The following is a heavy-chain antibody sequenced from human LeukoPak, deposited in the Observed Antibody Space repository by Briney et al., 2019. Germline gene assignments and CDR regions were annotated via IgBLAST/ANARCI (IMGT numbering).Heavy chain of an antibody. CDR2: IYYSGST. Sequence: SETLSLTCTVSGGSISSGGYYWSWIRQHPGKGLEWIGYIYYSGSTYYNPSLKSRVTISVDTSKNQFSLKLSSVTAADTAVYYCARLGLSRGEYYFDYWGQGTLVTVSS. CDR3: ARLGLSRGEYYFDY. CDR1: GGSISSGGYY. J-gene: IGHJ4*02. V-gene: IGHV4-31*03. D-gene: IGHD3-16*01.